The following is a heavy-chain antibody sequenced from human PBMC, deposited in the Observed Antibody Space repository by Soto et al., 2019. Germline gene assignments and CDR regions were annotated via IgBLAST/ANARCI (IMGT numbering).Heavy chain of an antibody. CDR3: ARADSDQYFDY. CDR2: ISPTANYT. Sequence: GASVKVSCKASGFTFSNYYMHWVRQAPEQGLEWMGLISPTANYTRYAQTFQGRFTITRDTSTSTVYMDLSSLTSEDTAVYYCARADSDQYFDYWGQGTRVTVS. V-gene: IGHV1-46*01. J-gene: IGHJ4*02. CDR1: GFTFSNYY. D-gene: IGHD2-2*01.